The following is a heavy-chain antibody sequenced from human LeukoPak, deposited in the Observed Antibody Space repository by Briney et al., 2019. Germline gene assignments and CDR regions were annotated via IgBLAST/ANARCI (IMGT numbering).Heavy chain of an antibody. Sequence: VKVSCKASGGTFSSYAISWVRQAPGQGLEWMGGIIPIFGTANYAQKFQGRVTITAGESASTAYMELSSLRSEDTAVYYCARDPDRNYGMDVWGQGTTVTVSS. D-gene: IGHD1-14*01. CDR1: GGTFSSYA. CDR3: ARDPDRNYGMDV. CDR2: IIPIFGTA. V-gene: IGHV1-69*13. J-gene: IGHJ6*02.